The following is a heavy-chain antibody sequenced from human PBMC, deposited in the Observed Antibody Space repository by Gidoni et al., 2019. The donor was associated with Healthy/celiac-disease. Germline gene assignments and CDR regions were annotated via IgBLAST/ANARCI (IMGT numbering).Heavy chain of an antibody. CDR1: GFTFSNAW. D-gene: IGHD6-19*01. CDR2: IKSKTDGGTT. CDR3: TTEVAVAGGWFDP. V-gene: IGHV3-15*01. J-gene: IGHJ5*02. Sequence: EVQLVESGGGLVKPGGSLRLSCAASGFTFSNAWMSWVRQAPGKGLEWVGRIKSKTDGGTTDYAAPVKGRFTISRDDSKNTLYLQMNSLKTEDTAVYYCTTEVAVAGGWFDPWGQGTLVTVSS.